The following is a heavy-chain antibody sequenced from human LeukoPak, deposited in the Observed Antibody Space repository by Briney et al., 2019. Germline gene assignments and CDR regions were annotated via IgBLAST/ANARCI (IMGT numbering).Heavy chain of an antibody. CDR3: AKTRKWIDY. Sequence: PGGSLRLSCAASGFTFSSYSMNWVRQAPGKGLEWVSYISNSGSTTHYADSVKGRFTISRDNAKNSLYLQLSSLKADDTAVYYCAKTRKWIDYWGQRTLVTVSS. CDR1: GFTFSSYS. CDR2: ISNSGSTT. V-gene: IGHV3-48*04. J-gene: IGHJ4*02. D-gene: IGHD2-8*01.